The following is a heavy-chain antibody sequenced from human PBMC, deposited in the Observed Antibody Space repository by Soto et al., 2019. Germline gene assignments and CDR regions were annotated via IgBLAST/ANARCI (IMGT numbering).Heavy chain of an antibody. V-gene: IGHV4-31*03. CDR3: ARASYGESYYYYGMDV. CDR1: GGSISSGGYY. D-gene: IGHD3-10*01. CDR2: IYYSGST. J-gene: IGHJ6*02. Sequence: QVQLQESGPGLVKPSQTLSLTCTVSGGSISSGGYYWSWIRQHPGKGLEWIGYIYYSGSTYYNPSLKSRVTISVDTSKNQFSLKLSSVTAADTAVYYCARASYGESYYYYGMDVWGQGTTVTVSS.